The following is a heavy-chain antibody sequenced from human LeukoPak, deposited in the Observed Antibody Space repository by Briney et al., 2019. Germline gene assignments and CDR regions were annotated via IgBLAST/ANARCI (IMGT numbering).Heavy chain of an antibody. CDR1: GGSISSGSYY. CDR2: IYTSGST. D-gene: IGHD3-22*01. Sequence: SETLSLTCTVSGGSISSGSYYWSWIRQPAGKGLEWIGRIYTSGSTNYNPSLKSRVTISVDTSKNQLSLKLSSVTAADTAVYYCAREVYYYDSSGYYPFFDLWGRGTLVTVSS. V-gene: IGHV4-61*02. CDR3: AREVYYYDSSGYYPFFDL. J-gene: IGHJ2*01.